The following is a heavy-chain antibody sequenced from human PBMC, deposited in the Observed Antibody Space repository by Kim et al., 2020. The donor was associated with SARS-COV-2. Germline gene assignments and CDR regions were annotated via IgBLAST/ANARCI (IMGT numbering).Heavy chain of an antibody. V-gene: IGHV2-5*01. D-gene: IGHD2-2*01. J-gene: IGHJ4*02. CDR3: AHSTRGVEVFDY. Sequence: RYSPSLKRRLTITKDTSKNQVVLTMTNMDPVDTATYYCAHSTRGVEVFDYWGQGTLVTVSS.